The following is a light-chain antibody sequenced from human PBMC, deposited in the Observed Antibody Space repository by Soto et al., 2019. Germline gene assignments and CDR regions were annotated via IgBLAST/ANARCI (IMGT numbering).Light chain of an antibody. CDR3: SSFTSSTSYV. Sequence: QSVVTQLASVSGSPGQSIAVSCTGTGTDVGSYNSVSWYQQYPGKAPKLMIHDVNSRPSGISDRFSGSKSGNTASLTISGLQAEDEADYYCSSFTSSTSYVFGTGTKVTVL. CDR2: DVN. V-gene: IGLV2-14*03. J-gene: IGLJ1*01. CDR1: GTDVGSYNS.